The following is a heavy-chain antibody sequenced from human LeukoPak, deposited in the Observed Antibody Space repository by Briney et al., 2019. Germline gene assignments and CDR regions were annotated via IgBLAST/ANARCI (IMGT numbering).Heavy chain of an antibody. CDR1: GYTLTELS. V-gene: IGHV1-24*01. Sequence: ASVKVSCKVSGYTLTELSMHWVRQPPGKGLEWMGGFDPEDGETIYAQKFQGRVTMTEDTSTDTAYMELRSLRSEDTAVYYCATHYYDSSGGFDYWGQGTLVTVSS. J-gene: IGHJ4*02. D-gene: IGHD3-22*01. CDR2: FDPEDGET. CDR3: ATHYYDSSGGFDY.